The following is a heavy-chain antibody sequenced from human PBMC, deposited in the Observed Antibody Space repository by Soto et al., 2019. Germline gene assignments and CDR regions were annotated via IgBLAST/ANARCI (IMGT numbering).Heavy chain of an antibody. CDR3: ARLVRYCSGGSCYFTRDAFDI. CDR1: GGSFRAYY. V-gene: IGHV4-59*08. Sequence: SETLSLTCAVYGGSFRAYYWSWIRQPPGKGLEWIGYIYYSGSTNYNPSLKSRVTISVDTSKNQFSLKLSSVTAADTAVYYCARLVRYCSGGSCYFTRDAFDIWGQGTMVNVSS. D-gene: IGHD2-15*01. CDR2: IYYSGST. J-gene: IGHJ3*02.